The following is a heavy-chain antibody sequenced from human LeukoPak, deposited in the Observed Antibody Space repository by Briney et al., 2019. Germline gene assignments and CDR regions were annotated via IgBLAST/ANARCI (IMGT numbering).Heavy chain of an antibody. V-gene: IGHV1-2*02. CDR2: INPNSGGT. J-gene: IGHJ3*02. CDR1: GYTFTGYY. D-gene: IGHD2-15*01. CDR3: ARDVASYCSGGSCYYPGPCSGAFDI. Sequence: ASVKVSCKASGYTFTGYYMHWVRQAPGQGLEWMGWINPNSGGTNYAQKFQGRVTMTRDTSISTAYMELSRLRSDDTAVYYCARDVASYCSGGSCYYPGPCSGAFDIWGQGTMVTVSS.